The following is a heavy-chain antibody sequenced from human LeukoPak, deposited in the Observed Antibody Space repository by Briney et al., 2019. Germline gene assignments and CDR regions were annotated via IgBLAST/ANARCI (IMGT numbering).Heavy chain of an antibody. V-gene: IGHV3-23*01. CDR2: ISGSGGST. Sequence: PGGSLRLSCAASGFTFSSYAMSWVRQAPGKGLEWVSAISGSGGSTYYADSVKGRFTISRDNSKNTLYLQMNSLRAEDTAVYYCAKEYRIAVAGTPDAFDIWGQGTMVTVSS. CDR1: GFTFSSYA. J-gene: IGHJ3*02. CDR3: AKEYRIAVAGTPDAFDI. D-gene: IGHD6-19*01.